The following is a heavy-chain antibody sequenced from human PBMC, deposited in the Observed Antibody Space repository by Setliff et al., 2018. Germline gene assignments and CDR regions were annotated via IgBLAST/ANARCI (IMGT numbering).Heavy chain of an antibody. J-gene: IGHJ4*02. Sequence: SVKVSCKASGGTFSSYDISWVRQAPGQGLEWMGRIIPIFGTANYAQKFQGRVTMTTDTSTSTAYMELRSLRSDDTAVYYCARDPGWFGELLGYFDYWGQGTLVTVSS. CDR3: ARDPGWFGELLGYFDY. V-gene: IGHV1-69*05. CDR2: IIPIFGTA. D-gene: IGHD3-10*01. CDR1: GGTFSSYD.